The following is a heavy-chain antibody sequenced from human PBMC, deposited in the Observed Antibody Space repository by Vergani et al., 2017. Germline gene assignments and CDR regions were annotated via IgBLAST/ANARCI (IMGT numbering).Heavy chain of an antibody. V-gene: IGHV3-30*02. CDR3: TKAGQYNSGNFHDS. D-gene: IGHD3-22*01. Sequence: QVQLVESGGGVVQPGGSLRLSCIASGFTFRIYGMHWVRQAPGKGLEWVAFIRYDGTKRFYGDSVKGRFTISGDNSKTTVFLQMNSLRADDSAVYYCTKAGQYNSGNFHDSWGQGALVTVAS. CDR1: GFTFRIYG. CDR2: IRYDGTKR. J-gene: IGHJ1*01.